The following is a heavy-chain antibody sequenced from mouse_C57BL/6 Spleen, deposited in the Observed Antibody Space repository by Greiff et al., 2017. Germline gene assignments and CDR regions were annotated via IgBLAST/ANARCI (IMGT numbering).Heavy chain of an antibody. CDR1: GFTFSDYG. CDR2: ISSGSSTI. D-gene: IGHD4-1*01. CDR3: ARLTGTGFDY. J-gene: IGHJ2*01. V-gene: IGHV5-17*01. Sequence: DVHLVESGGGLVKPGGSLKLSCAASGFTFSDYGMHWVRQAPEKGLEWVAYISSGSSTIYYADTVKGRFTISRDNAKNTLFLQMTSLRSEDTAMYYCARLTGTGFDYWGQGTTLTVSS.